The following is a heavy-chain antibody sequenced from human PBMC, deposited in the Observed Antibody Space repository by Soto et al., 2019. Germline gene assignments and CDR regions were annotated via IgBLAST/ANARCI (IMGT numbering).Heavy chain of an antibody. CDR3: AKARGSSTPAPGSY. J-gene: IGHJ1*01. D-gene: IGHD2-2*01. V-gene: IGHV3-23*01. Sequence: EVQLLESGGGLVQPGESLRLFCAASGFTFSTYAMRWVRQAPGKGLEWVSVISGSGGDTYYADSVKGRFTISRDNSKNTLSLQMNSLRAEDTAVYYCAKARGSSTPAPGSYWGQGTQVTVSS. CDR1: GFTFSTYA. CDR2: ISGSGGDT.